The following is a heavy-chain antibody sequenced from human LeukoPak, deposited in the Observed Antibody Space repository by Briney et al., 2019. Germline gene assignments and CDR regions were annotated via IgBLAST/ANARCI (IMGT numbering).Heavy chain of an antibody. J-gene: IGHJ4*02. V-gene: IGHV4-59*12. D-gene: IGHD5-18*01. CDR1: GGSISSYY. CDR2: IYYSGST. CDR3: ARVPARRGYSYGSFDY. Sequence: SETLSLTCTVSGGSISSYYWSWIRQPPGKGLEWIGYIYYSGSTNYNPSLKSRVTISVDRSKNQFSLKLSSVTAADTAVYYCARVPARRGYSYGSFDYWGQGTLVTVSS.